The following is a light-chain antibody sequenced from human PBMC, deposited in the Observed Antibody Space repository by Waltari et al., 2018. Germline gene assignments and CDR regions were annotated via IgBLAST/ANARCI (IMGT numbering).Light chain of an antibody. CDR2: KNS. V-gene: IGLV1-47*01. J-gene: IGLJ3*02. CDR1: KSNIGNNS. CDR3: AAWDDGWSGPWV. Sequence: QSVLTQPPSTSATPGQRVTISCSGSKSNIGNNSVYWYQQVPGMAPKLIIYKNSQRPSGAPDRFSGSKSGTSASLAISGLRSEEEATCQCAAWDDGWSGPWVFGGGTRVTVL.